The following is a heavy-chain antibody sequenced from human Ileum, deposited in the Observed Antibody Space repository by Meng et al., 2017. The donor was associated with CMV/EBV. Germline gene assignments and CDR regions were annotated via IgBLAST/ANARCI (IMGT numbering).Heavy chain of an antibody. CDR1: EYNFTSNK. CDR2: INTNTGNP. CDR3: ARDGLSGRYFDY. V-gene: IGHV7-4-1*02. D-gene: IGHD1-26*01. Sequence: WKAAEYNFTSNKMIWVRQAPGQGPEWLGWINTNTGNPTYAQGFTGRFVFSLDTSVSTTYLQISSLKAEDTAVYYCARDGLSGRYFDYWGQGTLVTVSS. J-gene: IGHJ4*02.